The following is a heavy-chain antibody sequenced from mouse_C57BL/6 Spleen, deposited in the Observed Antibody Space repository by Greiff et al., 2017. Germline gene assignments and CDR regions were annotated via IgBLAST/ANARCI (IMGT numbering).Heavy chain of an antibody. V-gene: IGHV1-82*01. CDR3: AIITTVVAHYYAMDY. CDR1: GYAFSSSW. Sequence: VQLVESGPELVKPGASVKISCKASGYAFSSSWMNWVKQRPGKGLEWIGRIYPGDGDTNYNGKFKGKATLTADKSSSTAYMQLSSLTSEDSAVYFCAIITTVVAHYYAMDYWGQGTSVTVSS. D-gene: IGHD1-1*01. CDR2: IYPGDGDT. J-gene: IGHJ4*01.